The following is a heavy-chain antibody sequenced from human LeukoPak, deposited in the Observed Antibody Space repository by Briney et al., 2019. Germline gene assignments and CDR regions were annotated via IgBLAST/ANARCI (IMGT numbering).Heavy chain of an antibody. CDR2: INHSGVT. V-gene: IGHV4-34*01. J-gene: IGHJ4*02. CDR1: GGSFSGYY. D-gene: IGHD3-22*01. CDR3: ASVYDSSGYYPF. Sequence: PSETLSLTCAVYGGSFSGYYWTWVRQPPGKGLEWIGEINHSGVTNYNPSLKSRVTISLDTSKNQFSLRLSSVTAADTAVYYCASVYDSSGYYPFWGQGTLVTVSS.